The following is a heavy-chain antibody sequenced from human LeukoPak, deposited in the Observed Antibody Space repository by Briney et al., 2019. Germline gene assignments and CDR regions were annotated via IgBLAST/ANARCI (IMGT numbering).Heavy chain of an antibody. CDR3: VRDETLWTLDW. J-gene: IGHJ4*02. V-gene: IGHV3-74*03. CDR2: INEDGTDS. Sequence: GGSPRLSCTASGFTFSGHWIHWVRQAPGMGLVWVSRINEDGTDSMYAESVKGRFTISRDNARNTVHLQMNSLRAEDTAVYHCVRDETLWTLDWWGQGTLVSVSS. D-gene: IGHD1-1*01. CDR1: GFTFSGHW.